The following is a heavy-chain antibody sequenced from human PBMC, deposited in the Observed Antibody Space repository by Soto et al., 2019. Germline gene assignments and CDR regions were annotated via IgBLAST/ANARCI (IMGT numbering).Heavy chain of an antibody. V-gene: IGHV3-74*01. J-gene: IGHJ4*02. CDR2: INSDWSST. CDR1: GFTFISYW. CDR3: ARHLAGNRDY. Sequence: GGSLRLCCAASGFTFISYWMHWVRQAPVKGLVLVSRINSDWSSTXXAYSVKGXXTISIYNAKNXLYLQXNSLRAEETAVYYCARHLAGNRDYWRQGTLVTXSS. D-gene: IGHD1-1*01.